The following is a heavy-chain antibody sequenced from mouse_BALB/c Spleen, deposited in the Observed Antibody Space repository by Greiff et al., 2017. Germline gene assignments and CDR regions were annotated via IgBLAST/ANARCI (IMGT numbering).Heavy chain of an antibody. D-gene: IGHD2-14*01. Sequence: EVQLQQSGAELVKPGASVKLSCTASGFNIKDTYMHWVKQRPEQGLEWIGRIDPANGNTKYDPKFQGKATITADTSSNTAYLQLSSLTSEDTAVYYCARGRYDKGYCFDYWGQGTTLTVSS. CDR2: IDPANGNT. CDR1: GFNIKDTY. CDR3: ARGRYDKGYCFDY. V-gene: IGHV14-3*02. J-gene: IGHJ2*01.